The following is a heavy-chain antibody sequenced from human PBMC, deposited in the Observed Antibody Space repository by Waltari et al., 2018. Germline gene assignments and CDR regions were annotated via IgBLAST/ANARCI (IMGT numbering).Heavy chain of an antibody. Sequence: QLQLQESGPGLVKPSETLSLPCTVSGGSLSSSSYYLGWLRAPPGKGLAWIGSIYYSGRPYYTPTFKSRVTISVDTSKNQFSLKLSSVTAADTAVYYCARSLAPITYYDFWSGPLVSGMDVWGQGTTVTVSS. V-gene: IGHV4-39*01. CDR1: GGSLSSSSYY. J-gene: IGHJ6*02. CDR2: IYYSGRP. D-gene: IGHD3-3*01. CDR3: ARSLAPITYYDFWSGPLVSGMDV.